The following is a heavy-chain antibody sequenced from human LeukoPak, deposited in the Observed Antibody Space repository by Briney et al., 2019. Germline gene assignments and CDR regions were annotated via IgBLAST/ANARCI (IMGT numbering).Heavy chain of an antibody. CDR1: GFTFSSYA. D-gene: IGHD3-3*01. V-gene: IGHV3-23*01. Sequence: GGSLRLSCAASGFTFSSYAMSWVRQASGKGLEWVSAISGSGGSTYYADSVKGRFTISRDNSKNTLYLQMNSLRAEDTAVYYCAKEWGTYYDFWSGYYQSKQFDYWGQGTLVTVSS. CDR3: AKEWGTYYDFWSGYYQSKQFDY. CDR2: ISGSGGST. J-gene: IGHJ4*02.